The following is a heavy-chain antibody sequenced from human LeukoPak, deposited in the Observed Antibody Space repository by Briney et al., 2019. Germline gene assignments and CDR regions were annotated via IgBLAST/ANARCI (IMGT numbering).Heavy chain of an antibody. CDR1: GYSFTSYW. D-gene: IGHD3-10*01. CDR2: IYPGDSDT. CDR3: ARQITMVRGVIVYFDY. Sequence: GESLKISCKGSGYSFTSYWIGWVRQMPGKGLEWMGIIYPGDSDTRYSPSFQGQVTISADKSISIAYLQWSSLKASDTAMYYCARQITMVRGVIVYFDYWGQGTLVTVSS. J-gene: IGHJ4*02. V-gene: IGHV5-51*01.